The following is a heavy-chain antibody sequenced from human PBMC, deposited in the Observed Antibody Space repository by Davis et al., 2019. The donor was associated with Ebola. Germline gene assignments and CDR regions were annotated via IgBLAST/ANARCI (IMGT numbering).Heavy chain of an antibody. J-gene: IGHJ4*02. CDR2: IYYNGST. CDR1: GGSLSSYY. V-gene: IGHV4-59*08. Sequence: SETLSLTCTVSGGSLSSYYWSWIRQPPGEGLEWVWYIYYNGSTNYNPSPKSRVTISVDTSKNQFSLRLRSVTAADTALYFCARQKYYDGSGYLGDFDYWGQGTLVTVSS. CDR3: ARQKYYDGSGYLGDFDY. D-gene: IGHD3-22*01.